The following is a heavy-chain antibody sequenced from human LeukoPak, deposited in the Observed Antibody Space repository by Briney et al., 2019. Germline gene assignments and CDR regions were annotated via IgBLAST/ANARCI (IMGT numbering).Heavy chain of an antibody. Sequence: GGSLRLSCAASGFTFSSYGMSWVRQAPGKGLEWVSAISGSGGSTYYADSVKGRFTISRDNAKNSLYLQMNSLRAEDTAVYYCARQMNRWYTIFDYWGQGTLVTVSS. CDR3: ARQMNRWYTIFDY. V-gene: IGHV3-23*01. D-gene: IGHD6-13*01. J-gene: IGHJ4*02. CDR2: ISGSGGST. CDR1: GFTFSSYG.